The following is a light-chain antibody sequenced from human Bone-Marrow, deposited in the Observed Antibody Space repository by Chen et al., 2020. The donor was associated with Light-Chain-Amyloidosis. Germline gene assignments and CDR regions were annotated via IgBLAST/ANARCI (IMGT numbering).Light chain of an antibody. Sequence: LTQPHSVSESPGKTVIISCSGSSSNIGSNTVNWYQQLPGTAPKLLMYSNNQRPSGVPDRFSGSKSGTSASLAITGLLPEDEADYHCAAWDDSLNAYYVFGTGTKVTVL. CDR1: SSNIGSNT. V-gene: IGLV1-44*01. J-gene: IGLJ1*01. CDR3: AAWDDSLNAYYV. CDR2: SNN.